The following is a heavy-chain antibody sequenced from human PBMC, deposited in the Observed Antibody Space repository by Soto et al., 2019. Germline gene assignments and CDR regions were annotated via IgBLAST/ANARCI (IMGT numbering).Heavy chain of an antibody. V-gene: IGHV1-2*04. CDR3: ARAPWDGSGTSNWFDP. Sequence: QVQLVQSGSEVKKPGASVKVSCKASGYSFTDSFIHWVRQTPGQGLEWMGCINPNTGGTNYAEKFQGFVTMTRDTSVTTAYMELSRLNSDDTAVYYCARAPWDGSGTSNWFDPWGQGTLVSVSS. CDR1: GYSFTDSF. D-gene: IGHD3-10*01. CDR2: INPNTGGT. J-gene: IGHJ5*02.